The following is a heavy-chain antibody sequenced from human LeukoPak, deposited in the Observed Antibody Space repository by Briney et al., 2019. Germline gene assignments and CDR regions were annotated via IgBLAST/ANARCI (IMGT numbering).Heavy chain of an antibody. Sequence: SETLSLTCTVSGGSISSYYWSWIRQPPGKGLEWIGYIYYSGSTNYNPSLKSRVTISVYTSKNQFSLKLSSVTAADTAVYFCARGRVSSSTWHSTYYYYFYMDVWGKGTTVTVSS. CDR1: GGSISSYY. D-gene: IGHD4-11*01. CDR2: IYYSGST. CDR3: ARGRVSSSTWHSTYYYYFYMDV. V-gene: IGHV4-59*01. J-gene: IGHJ6*03.